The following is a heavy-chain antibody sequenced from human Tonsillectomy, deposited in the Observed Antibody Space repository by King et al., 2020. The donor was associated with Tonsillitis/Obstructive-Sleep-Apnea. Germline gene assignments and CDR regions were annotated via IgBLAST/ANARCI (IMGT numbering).Heavy chain of an antibody. CDR3: ARKGKWNDFDY. Sequence: VQLVESGAEVKKPGESLKISCEGSGYSFTSHWIGWVRQMPGKGLEWMGIIYPADSDTRYSPSFQGQVTISADKSITTAYLQWSSLKASDTTMYYYARKGKWNDFDYWGQGTLVTASS. V-gene: IGHV5-51*01. CDR2: IYPADSDT. J-gene: IGHJ4*02. CDR1: GYSFTSHW. D-gene: IGHD1-1*01.